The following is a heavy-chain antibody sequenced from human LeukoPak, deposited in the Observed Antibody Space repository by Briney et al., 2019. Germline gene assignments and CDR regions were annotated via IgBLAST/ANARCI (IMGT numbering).Heavy chain of an antibody. Sequence: PGGSLRLSCAASGFTFSNYGMHWVRQAPGKGLEWVAVISYDGSNKYYADSVKGRFTISRDNSKNTLYLQMNSLRAEDTALYYCAKVVGEMATIEEYFDYWGQGTLVTVSS. V-gene: IGHV3-30*18. J-gene: IGHJ4*02. CDR1: GFTFSNYG. D-gene: IGHD5-24*01. CDR3: AKVVGEMATIEEYFDY. CDR2: ISYDGSNK.